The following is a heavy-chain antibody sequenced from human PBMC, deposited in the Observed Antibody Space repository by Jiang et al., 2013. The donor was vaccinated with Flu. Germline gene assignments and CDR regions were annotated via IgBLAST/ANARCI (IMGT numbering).Heavy chain of an antibody. V-gene: IGHV4-61*02. CDR1: GDSISRGSYY. D-gene: IGHD3-10*01. CDR2: VYSLGNS. J-gene: IGHJ6*02. CDR3: ARGSRGFLKGAMDV. Sequence: GSGLVKPSQTLSLTCSVSGDSISRGSYYWAWIQQPAGKGLEWIGRVYSLGNSNYSPSLAGRVTISMDTSKNQFFLTLSSVTAADTAVYYCARGSRGFLKGAMDVWGPGTTVIVSS.